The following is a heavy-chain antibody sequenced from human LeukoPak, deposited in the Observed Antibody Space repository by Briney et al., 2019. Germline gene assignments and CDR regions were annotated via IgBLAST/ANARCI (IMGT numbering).Heavy chain of an antibody. CDR1: GESLNYYY. J-gene: IGHJ4*02. V-gene: IGHV4-34*12. CDR3: ASGAWAARLNS. Sequence: SDTQSLTCAVYGESLNYYYWSWIRQSPGKGLEWIGDIFDGKTINYNPSLKSRVTISAATSSQQFSLNLKSVTAADTAVYFCASGAWAARLNSWAQGALVIVS. CDR2: IFDGKTI. D-gene: IGHD4-23*01.